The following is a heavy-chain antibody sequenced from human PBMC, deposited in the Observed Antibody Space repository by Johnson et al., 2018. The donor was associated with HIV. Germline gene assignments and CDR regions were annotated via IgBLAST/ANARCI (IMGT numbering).Heavy chain of an antibody. Sequence: VQLVESGGGVVQPARPLRLSCAASGFTFSSYIMHWVRQAPGKGLEWVANIKQDGSEKYYVDSVKGRFTISRDNSKNTLYLHMNSLRAEDTAVYYCAKDRGSSLEAFDIWGQGTMVTVSS. CDR1: GFTFSSYI. D-gene: IGHD1-26*01. V-gene: IGHV3-7*01. CDR2: IKQDGSEK. CDR3: AKDRGSSLEAFDI. J-gene: IGHJ3*02.